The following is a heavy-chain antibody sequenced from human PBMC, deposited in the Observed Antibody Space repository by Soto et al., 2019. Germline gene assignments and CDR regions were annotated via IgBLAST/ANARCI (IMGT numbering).Heavy chain of an antibody. J-gene: IGHJ6*02. Sequence: PGESLKISCKDSGYRFSNYWIAWVRQMPGKGLEWMGIIYPGDSDTRYSPSFQGQVTISVDKSTTTAYLQWSSLKASDTAIYYCARLGAGISGPFYYYGMEVWGQGTTVTGSS. CDR1: GYRFSNYW. CDR3: ARLGAGISGPFYYYGMEV. CDR2: IYPGDSDT. D-gene: IGHD3-10*01. V-gene: IGHV5-51*01.